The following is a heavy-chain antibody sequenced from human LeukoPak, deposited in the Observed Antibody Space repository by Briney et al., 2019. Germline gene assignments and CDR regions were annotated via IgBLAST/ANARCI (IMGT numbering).Heavy chain of an antibody. CDR3: ARDYKDARAFDI. CDR1: GGSISSYY. J-gene: IGHJ3*02. D-gene: IGHD3-10*01. V-gene: IGHV4-59*01. CDR2: IYYSGST. Sequence: KPSETLSLTCTVSGGSISSYYWSWIRQPPGKGLEWIGYIYYSGSTNYNPSLKSRVTISVDTSKNQFSLKLGSVTAADTAVYYCARDYKDARAFDIWGQGTMVTVSS.